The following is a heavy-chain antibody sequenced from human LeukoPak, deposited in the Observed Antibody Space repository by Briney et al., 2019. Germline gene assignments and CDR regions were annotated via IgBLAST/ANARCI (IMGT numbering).Heavy chain of an antibody. V-gene: IGHV4-39*01. D-gene: IGHD2-15*01. CDR2: IYYSGST. Sequence: WVRQAPGKGLEWIGSIYYSGSTYYNPSLKSRVTISVDTSKNQFSLKLSSVTAADTAVYYCASLIGYALEAYYMDVWGKGTTVTVSS. J-gene: IGHJ6*03. CDR3: ASLIGYALEAYYMDV.